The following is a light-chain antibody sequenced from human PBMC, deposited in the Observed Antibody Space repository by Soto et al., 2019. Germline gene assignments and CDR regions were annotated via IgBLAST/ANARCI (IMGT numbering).Light chain of an antibody. CDR3: QQYGTSRT. Sequence: DIWFTHTPSTLSLSPRETATLSCRASRSFASSYLAWYQRKPGQAPRLLIYGASSRATGIPDRFSGSGSGTDFTLTISRLEPEDFAVYFCQQYGTSRTFGQGTKVDI. CDR1: RSFASSY. CDR2: GAS. V-gene: IGKV3-20*01. J-gene: IGKJ1*01.